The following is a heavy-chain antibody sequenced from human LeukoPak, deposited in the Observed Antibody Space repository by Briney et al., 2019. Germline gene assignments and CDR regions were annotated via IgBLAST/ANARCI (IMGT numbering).Heavy chain of an antibody. V-gene: IGHV4-34*01. D-gene: IGHD3-9*01. CDR2: INHSGST. J-gene: IGHJ4*02. Sequence: PSETLSLTCAVYGGTFSGYYWSWIRQAPGKGLEWIGVINHSGSTNYNPSLKSRVTISVDTSKNQFSLQLSSVTAADTAVYYCARGGRYDILTGYYGGVDYWGQGNLVTVSS. CDR3: ARGGRYDILTGYYGGVDY. CDR1: GGTFSGYY.